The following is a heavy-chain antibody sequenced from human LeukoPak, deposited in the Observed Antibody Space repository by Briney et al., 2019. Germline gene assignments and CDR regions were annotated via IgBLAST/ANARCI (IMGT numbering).Heavy chain of an antibody. CDR2: MSYDGSNK. V-gene: IGHV3-30-3*01. D-gene: IGHD6-19*01. CDR1: GFTFSGSA. J-gene: IGHJ4*02. Sequence: GGSLRLSCAASGFTFSGSAIHWVRQAPGKGLEWVTSMSYDGSNKKYADYLNGRFTISRDNSKNTLYLQMNSLRAEDTAVYYCASQSPQGSGRFGMGYWGQGTLVTVSS. CDR3: ASQSPQGSGRFGMGY.